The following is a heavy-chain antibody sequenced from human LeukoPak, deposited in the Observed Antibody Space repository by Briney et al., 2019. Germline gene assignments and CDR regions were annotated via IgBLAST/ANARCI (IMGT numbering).Heavy chain of an antibody. Sequence: EASVKVSCKASGGTFSSYAISWVRQAPGQGLEWMGGIIPIFGTANYAQKFQGRVTITADESTSTAYMELSSLRSEDTAVYYCARGNILRYFDWLLSVDAFDIWGQGTMVTVSA. D-gene: IGHD3-9*01. CDR1: GGTFSSYA. CDR3: ARGNILRYFDWLLSVDAFDI. V-gene: IGHV1-69*13. CDR2: IIPIFGTA. J-gene: IGHJ3*02.